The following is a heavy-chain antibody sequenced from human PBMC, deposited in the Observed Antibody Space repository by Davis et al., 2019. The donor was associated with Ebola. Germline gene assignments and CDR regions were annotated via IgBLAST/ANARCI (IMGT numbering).Heavy chain of an antibody. J-gene: IGHJ4*02. Sequence: MPSETLSLTCVISGDSVSSNSAAWNWIRQSPSRGLEWLGRTYYRSKWYVDYAVSVKSRITINSDTSKNQFSLQLTSVTPEDTAVYYCARDPPYDQGYDYWGQGTLVTVSS. CDR2: TYYRSKWYV. D-gene: IGHD3-22*01. CDR3: ARDPPYDQGYDY. V-gene: IGHV6-1*01. CDR1: GDSVSSNSAA.